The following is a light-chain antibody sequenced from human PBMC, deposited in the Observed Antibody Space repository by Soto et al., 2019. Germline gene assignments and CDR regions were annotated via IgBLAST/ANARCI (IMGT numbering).Light chain of an antibody. V-gene: IGKV1-39*01. CDR1: QSISSY. Sequence: IRMTQSPSSLSASPGDRVTITCRASQSISSYLDWYQQKPGKAPRLLIYAASGLESGVPSRFSGSGSGTDFTLTISSLQPEDFAAYSCQQSYISPWTFGQGTKVDI. CDR2: AAS. CDR3: QQSYISPWT. J-gene: IGKJ1*01.